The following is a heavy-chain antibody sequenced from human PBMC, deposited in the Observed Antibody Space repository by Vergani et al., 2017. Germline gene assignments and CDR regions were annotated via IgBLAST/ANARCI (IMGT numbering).Heavy chain of an antibody. CDR1: GYSFTSYW. CDR2: IDPSDSYT. J-gene: IGHJ6*02. V-gene: IGHV5-10-1*01. Sequence: EVQLVQSGAEVKKPGESLRISCKGSGYSFTSYWISWVRQMPGKGLEWMGRIDPSDSYTNYSPSFQGHVTISADKSISTAYLQWSSLKASDTAMSYCARHRHGGYVRYYYGMDVWGQGTTVTVSS. D-gene: IGHD5-12*01. CDR3: ARHRHGGYVRYYYGMDV.